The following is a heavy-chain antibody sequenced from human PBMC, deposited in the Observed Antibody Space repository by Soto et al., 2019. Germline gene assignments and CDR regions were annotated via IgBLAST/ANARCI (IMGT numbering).Heavy chain of an antibody. D-gene: IGHD3-3*01. V-gene: IGHV4-34*01. CDR1: GGSFSGYY. Sequence: SETLSLTCAVYGGSFSGYYWSWIRQPPGKGLEWIGEINHSGSTNYNPSLKSRVTISVDTSKNQFSLKLSSVTAADTAVYYCARGGRSYDFWSGYPFYNYYYYGMDVWGQGTTVTVSS. J-gene: IGHJ6*02. CDR2: INHSGST. CDR3: ARGGRSYDFWSGYPFYNYYYYGMDV.